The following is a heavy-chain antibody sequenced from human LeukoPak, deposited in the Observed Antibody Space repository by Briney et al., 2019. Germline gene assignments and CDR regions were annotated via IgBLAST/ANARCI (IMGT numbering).Heavy chain of an antibody. CDR3: ARAQYSSGWYYYYYYMDV. J-gene: IGHJ6*03. Sequence: SETLSLTCTVPGGSISSYYWSWIRQPPGKGLEWIGYIYYSGSTNYNPSLKSRVTISVDTSKNQFSLKLSSVTAADTAVYYCARAQYSSGWYYYYYYMDVWGKGTTVTVSS. V-gene: IGHV4-59*08. CDR2: IYYSGST. D-gene: IGHD6-19*01. CDR1: GGSISSYY.